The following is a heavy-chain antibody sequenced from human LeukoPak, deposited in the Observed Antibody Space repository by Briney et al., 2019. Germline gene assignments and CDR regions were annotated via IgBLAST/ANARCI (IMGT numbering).Heavy chain of an antibody. CDR3: ARRGSGSRYYFDY. J-gene: IGHJ4*02. V-gene: IGHV4-39*07. CDR2: IYHSGST. CDR1: GGSISSSSYY. Sequence: SETLSLTCTVSGGSISSSSYYWGWIRQPPGKGLEWIGSIYHSGSTYYNPSLKSRVTISVDTSKNQFSLELSSVTAADTAVYYCARRGSGSRYYFDYWGQGTLVTVSS. D-gene: IGHD1-26*01.